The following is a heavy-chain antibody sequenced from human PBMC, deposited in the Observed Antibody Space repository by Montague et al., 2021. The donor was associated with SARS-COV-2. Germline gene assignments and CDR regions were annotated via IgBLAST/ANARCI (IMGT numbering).Heavy chain of an antibody. CDR3: AKLRDGVVPSPILGVGPYYSYYYMDV. V-gene: IGHV4-34*01. D-gene: IGHD3-10*01. CDR1: GTSFSGYY. CDR2: INHGGST. Sequence: SETLSLTCAVHGTSFSGYYWNWIRQPPGKGLERIGEINHGGSTKYSPSLKSRLTISADTSKNQFSLKLTSVAAADTAVYYCAKLRDGVVPSPILGVGPYYSYYYMDVWGRGTTVT. J-gene: IGHJ6*03.